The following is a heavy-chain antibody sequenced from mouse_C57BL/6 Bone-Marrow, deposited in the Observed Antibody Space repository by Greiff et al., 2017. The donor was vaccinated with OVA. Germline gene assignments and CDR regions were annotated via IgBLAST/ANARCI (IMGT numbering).Heavy chain of an antibody. V-gene: IGHV5-6*01. Sequence: EVKLVESGGDLVKPGGSLKLSCAASGFTFSSYGMSWVRQTPDKRLEWVATISSGGSYTYYPDSVKGRFTISRDNAKNTLYLQMISLKSEDTAMYYCARLVRYAYWGQGTLVTVSA. CDR2: ISSGGSYT. CDR3: ARLVRYAY. J-gene: IGHJ3*01. D-gene: IGHD2-13*01. CDR1: GFTFSSYG.